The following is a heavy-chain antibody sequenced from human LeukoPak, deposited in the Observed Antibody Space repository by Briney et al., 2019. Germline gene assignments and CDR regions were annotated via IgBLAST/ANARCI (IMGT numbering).Heavy chain of an antibody. CDR3: TRLGYCSSTSCLDY. J-gene: IGHJ4*02. V-gene: IGHV3-23*01. Sequence: PGGSLRLSCAASGFSFSNYAMSWVRQAPGKGLEWVSAISGSGGSTYYADSVKGRFTISRDNSKNTLYLQMNSLRAEDTAVYYCTRLGYCSSTSCLDYWGQGTLVTVSS. CDR1: GFSFSNYA. CDR2: ISGSGGST. D-gene: IGHD2-2*01.